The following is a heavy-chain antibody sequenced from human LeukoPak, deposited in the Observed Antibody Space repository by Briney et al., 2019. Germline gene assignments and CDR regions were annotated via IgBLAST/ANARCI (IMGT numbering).Heavy chain of an antibody. D-gene: IGHD6-6*01. CDR1: GYTFTGYY. CDR2: INPNSGGT. CDR3: AREGEGYSSSSCDY. V-gene: IGHV1-2*02. Sequence: ASVKVSCKASGYTFTGYYMHWVRRAPGQGLEWMGWINPNSGGTNYAQKFQGRVTMTRDTSISTAYMELSRLRSDDTAVYYCAREGEGYSSSSCDYWGQGTLVTVSS. J-gene: IGHJ4*02.